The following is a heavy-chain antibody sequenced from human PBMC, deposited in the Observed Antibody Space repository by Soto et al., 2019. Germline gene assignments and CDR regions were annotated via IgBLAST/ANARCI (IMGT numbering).Heavy chain of an antibody. CDR1: GGTFSSYA. D-gene: IGHD3-10*01. V-gene: IGHV1-69*13. CDR2: IIPIFGTA. J-gene: IGHJ4*02. CDR3: ARDVRSGRSLDY. Sequence: SVKVSCKASGGTFSSYAISWVRQAPGQGLEWMGGIIPIFGTANYAQKFQGRVTITADESTSTAYMELSSLRSEDTAVYYCARDVRSGRSLDYWGRGTLVTVSS.